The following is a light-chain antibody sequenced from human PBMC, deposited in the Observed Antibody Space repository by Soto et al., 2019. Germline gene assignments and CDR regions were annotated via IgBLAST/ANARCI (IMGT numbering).Light chain of an antibody. J-gene: IGKJ3*01. Sequence: DIQMTQSPSSLSASVGDRFTISCRASQNIVGYLNWYQQTPGKAPKLLVYAASSWRSGVPSRFSGSGSGTDSNFTISSLQPEDFGTYYCHQSYTTPFTFGPGTQVD. CDR3: HQSYTTPFT. CDR1: QNIVGY. V-gene: IGKV1-39*01. CDR2: AAS.